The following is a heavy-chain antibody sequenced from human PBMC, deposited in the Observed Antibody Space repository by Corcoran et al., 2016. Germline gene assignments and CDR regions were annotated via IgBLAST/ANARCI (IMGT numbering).Heavy chain of an antibody. J-gene: IGHJ4*02. CDR1: GDTFTSYY. CDR2: VNPSAGSP. D-gene: IGHD6-13*01. Sequence: VQLVQSGAEVKKPGASVKVSCKASGDTFTSYYMHWVRQAPGQGLEWMGIVNPSAGSPSYAQKFQGRVTMTWDTSTSTLDMEVSSLGSEDTAVYYCAREGSGSSSWYSGRYWGQGTLVTVSS. CDR3: AREGSGSSSWYSGRY. V-gene: IGHV1-46*01.